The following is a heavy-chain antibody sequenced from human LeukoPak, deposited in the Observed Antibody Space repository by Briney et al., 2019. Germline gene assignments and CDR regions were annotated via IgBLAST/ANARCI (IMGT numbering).Heavy chain of an antibody. CDR1: GFTFIRYA. J-gene: IGHJ5*02. D-gene: IGHD1-20*01. Sequence: PGGSLRLSCAASGFTFIRYAMNWVRQAPGKGLEWVSTISVRGGTGSTTYYADSVKGRFTISRDNSKSTLYLQMNSLRAEDTAVYYSAKAPNWNPFGWFDPWGQGTLVTVSS. CDR3: AKAPNWNPFGWFDP. CDR2: ISVRGGTGSTT. V-gene: IGHV3-23*01.